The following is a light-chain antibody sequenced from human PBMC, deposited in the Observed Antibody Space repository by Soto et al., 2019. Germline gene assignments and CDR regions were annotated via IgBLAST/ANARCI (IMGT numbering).Light chain of an antibody. J-gene: IGKJ1*01. CDR1: QGINSY. Sequence: IQLTQSPSSLSASVGDRVTITCRASQGINSYLAWYQQKPGKAPELLIYAASTLQSGAPSRFSGSGSGTEFILTISSLQPEDSATYYCQQYNGLPTWTFGQGTKVDIK. V-gene: IGKV1-9*01. CDR3: QQYNGLPTWT. CDR2: AAS.